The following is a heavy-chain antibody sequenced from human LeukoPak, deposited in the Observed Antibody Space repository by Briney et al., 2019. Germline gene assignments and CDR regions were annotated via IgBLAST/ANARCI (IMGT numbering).Heavy chain of an antibody. V-gene: IGHV3-33*01. J-gene: IGHJ4*02. Sequence: GRSLRLSCAASGFTFNTYAMHWVRQAPGKGLEWVAVIWSDGNNKYYADSVKGRFTISRVNSNKTLSLQRNSRRAEDTAVYYCARDQRPITVAAPGYWGQGTLVTVSS. CDR2: IWSDGNNK. CDR3: ARDQRPITVAAPGY. D-gene: IGHD6-19*01. CDR1: GFTFNTYA.